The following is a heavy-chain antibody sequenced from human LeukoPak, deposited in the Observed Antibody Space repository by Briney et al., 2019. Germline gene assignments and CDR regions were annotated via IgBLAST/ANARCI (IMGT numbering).Heavy chain of an antibody. CDR3: ARAGGGRWLHLDD. CDR2: IYYSGTT. CDR1: GGPISSGDYY. V-gene: IGHV4-30-4*08. J-gene: IGHJ4*02. D-gene: IGHD5-24*01. Sequence: SQTLSLTCTVSGGPISSGDYYWSWIRQPPGKGLEWIGYIYYSGTTYYNPSLKSRVTISIDTSKNQFSLKLSSVTAADTAVYYCARAGGGRWLHLDDWGQGTLVTVSS.